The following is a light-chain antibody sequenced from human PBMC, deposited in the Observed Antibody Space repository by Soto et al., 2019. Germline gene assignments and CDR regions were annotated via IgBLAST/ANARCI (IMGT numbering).Light chain of an antibody. Sequence: QSALTQPASVSGSPGQSITISCTGTSSDVGGYNYVSWYQQHPGKAPKLMIYGVSNRPSGVSNRFSGSKSGNTASLTISGLQAEDEADYYCSSFRSGSTLFGTGTKVTVL. J-gene: IGLJ1*01. V-gene: IGLV2-14*01. CDR3: SSFRSGSTL. CDR1: SSDVGGYNY. CDR2: GVS.